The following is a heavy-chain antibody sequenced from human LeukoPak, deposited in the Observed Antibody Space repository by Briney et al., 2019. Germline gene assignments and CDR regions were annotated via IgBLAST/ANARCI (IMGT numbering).Heavy chain of an antibody. V-gene: IGHV3-21*01. Sequence: PGGSLRLSCAASGFTFSSYSMNWVRQAPGKGLEWVSSISSSSSYIYYADSVKGRFTISRDNAKNSLYLQMNSLRAEDTAVYYCARGVDVSAAATPYGMDVWGKGTTVTVSS. CDR2: ISSSSSYI. D-gene: IGHD2-15*01. CDR3: ARGVDVSAAATPYGMDV. CDR1: GFTFSSYS. J-gene: IGHJ6*04.